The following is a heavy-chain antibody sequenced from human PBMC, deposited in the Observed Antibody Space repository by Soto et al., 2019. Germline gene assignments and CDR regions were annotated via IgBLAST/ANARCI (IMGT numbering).Heavy chain of an antibody. D-gene: IGHD1-26*01. CDR3: ARHGTLLIDY. J-gene: IGHJ4*02. CDR1: GGSISSSSYY. Sequence: PETLSLTCTVSGGSISSSSYYWGWIRQPPGKGLEWIGSIYYSGSTYYNPSLKSRVTISVDTSKNHFSLKLSSVTAADTAVYYCARHGTLLIDYWGQGTLVTVSS. CDR2: IYYSGST. V-gene: IGHV4-39*01.